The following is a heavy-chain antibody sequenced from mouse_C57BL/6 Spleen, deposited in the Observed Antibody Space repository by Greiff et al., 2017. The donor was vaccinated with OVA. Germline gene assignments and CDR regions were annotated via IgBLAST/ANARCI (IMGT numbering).Heavy chain of an antibody. CDR1: GFSLTSYG. CDR2: IWRGGST. J-gene: IGHJ1*03. D-gene: IGHD2-4*01. Sequence: VQLQQSGPGLVQPSQSLSITCTVSGFSLTSYGVHWVRQSPGKGLEWLGVIWRGGSTDYNAAFMSSLSITKDNSKSQVFFQMNSLRADDTAIYYCAKTPIYYDYDWYFDVWGTGTTVTVSS. CDR3: AKTPIYYDYDWYFDV. V-gene: IGHV2-5*01.